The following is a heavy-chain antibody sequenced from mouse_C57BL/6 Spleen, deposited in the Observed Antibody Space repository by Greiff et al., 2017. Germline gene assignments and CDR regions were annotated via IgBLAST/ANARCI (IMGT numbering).Heavy chain of an antibody. V-gene: IGHV2-6*01. D-gene: IGHD1-1*02. CDR1: GFSLTNYG. J-gene: IGHJ4*01. Sequence: VQLKESGPGLVAPSQSLSITCTVSGFSLTNYGVDWVRQSPGQGLEWLGVILGVGSTNYNSALKSRLSIRKDNSKSQVFLKMNSLQTDDTAMYYCASGGGRNYYAMDYWGQGTSVTVSS. CDR3: ASGGGRNYYAMDY. CDR2: ILGVGST.